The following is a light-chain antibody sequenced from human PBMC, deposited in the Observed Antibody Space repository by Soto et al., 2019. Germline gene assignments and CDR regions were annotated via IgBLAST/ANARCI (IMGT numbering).Light chain of an antibody. CDR3: QQYNNCSPWT. J-gene: IGKJ1*01. CDR2: GAS. Sequence: IVMTHSPATLSVSPGERASLXXRSSQSVSSNLAWYQQKPGQSPRLVXNGASTSATGIAARFSGSGSGTEFTLTSISLLSEDFAVYYCQQYNNCSPWTFGQGTKVDIK. V-gene: IGKV3-15*01. CDR1: QSVSSN.